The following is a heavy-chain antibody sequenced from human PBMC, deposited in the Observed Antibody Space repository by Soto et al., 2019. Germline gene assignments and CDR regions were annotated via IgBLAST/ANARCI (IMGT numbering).Heavy chain of an antibody. Sequence: DSVKVSCKASGDAFTSYYMHWVRQAPGQGLEWMGIINPSGGSTSYAQKFQGRVTMTRDTSTSTVYMELSSLRSEDTAVYYCARGEYYGSGSYSRPIYGIDVWGQGTKVTVSS. V-gene: IGHV1-46*01. J-gene: IGHJ6*02. D-gene: IGHD3-10*01. CDR2: INPSGGST. CDR3: ARGEYYGSGSYSRPIYGIDV. CDR1: GDAFTSYY.